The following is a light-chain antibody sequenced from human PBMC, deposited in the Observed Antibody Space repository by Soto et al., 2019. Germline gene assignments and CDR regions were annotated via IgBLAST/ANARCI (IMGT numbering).Light chain of an antibody. Sequence: DIVMTHSPLSLPVTPGEPASISCVSIQSLLHSNGYNYLDWYLQKPGQSPQLLIYLGSNRASGVPDRFSGSGSGTDFTLKISRVEAEDVGVYYCMQALQTPPTFGQGTRLEIK. J-gene: IGKJ5*01. CDR2: LGS. V-gene: IGKV2-28*01. CDR3: MQALQTPPT. CDR1: QSLLHSNGYNY.